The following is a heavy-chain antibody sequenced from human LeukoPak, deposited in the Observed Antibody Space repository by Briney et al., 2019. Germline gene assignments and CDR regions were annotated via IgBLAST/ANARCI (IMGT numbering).Heavy chain of an antibody. J-gene: IGHJ5*02. Sequence: SETLSLTCAVYGGSFSGYYWSWIRQPPGKGLEWIGEINHSGSTNYNPSLTSRVTISVDTSKNQFSLKLSSVTAADTAVYYCATRSGQLRYVDGVPQYWFDPWGQGTLVTVSS. CDR2: INHSGST. CDR3: ATRSGQLRYVDGVPQYWFDP. V-gene: IGHV4-34*01. D-gene: IGHD3-9*01. CDR1: GGSFSGYY.